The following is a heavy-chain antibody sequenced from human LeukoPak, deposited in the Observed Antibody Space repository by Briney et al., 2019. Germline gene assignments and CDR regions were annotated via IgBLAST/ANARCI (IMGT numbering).Heavy chain of an antibody. Sequence: GGSLRLSCAASGFTFSDYWMHWLRQAPGKGLVWVSRISRDESSTNYADSVKGRFTISRDNAKGTLYFQMNSLRPEDTAVYYCARDLGNLINAYDIWGQGTMVTVSS. D-gene: IGHD1-26*01. CDR2: ISRDESST. V-gene: IGHV3-74*01. CDR3: ARDLGNLINAYDI. CDR1: GFTFSDYW. J-gene: IGHJ3*02.